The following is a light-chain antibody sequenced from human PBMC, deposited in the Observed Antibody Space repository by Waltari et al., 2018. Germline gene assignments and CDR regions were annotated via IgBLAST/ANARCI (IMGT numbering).Light chain of an antibody. V-gene: IGLV2-14*01. Sequence: QSALTQPASVSGSPGQSITISCTGASSDIGAYNYVSWFQQHPGKAPKLMIYEVSNRPSGVSNRFSGSKSGNPASLTISGLQTEDEADYYCSSYTTSITWVFGGGTKLTVL. CDR1: SSDIGAYNY. CDR2: EVS. J-gene: IGLJ3*02. CDR3: SSYTTSITWV.